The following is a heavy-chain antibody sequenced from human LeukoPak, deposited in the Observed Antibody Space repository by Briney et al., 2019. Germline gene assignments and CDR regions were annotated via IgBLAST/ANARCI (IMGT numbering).Heavy chain of an antibody. J-gene: IGHJ5*02. V-gene: IGHV4-39*07. CDR1: GGSISSSSYY. D-gene: IGHD3-10*01. Sequence: PSETLSLTCTVSGGSISSSSYYWGWIRQPPGKGLEWFGSIYYSGSTYYNPSLESRVTISMDMSKNQFSLKLSSVTAADTAVYYCARCQYYGWGNYHNWFDPWGQGTLVTVSS. CDR3: ARCQYYGWGNYHNWFDP. CDR2: IYYSGST.